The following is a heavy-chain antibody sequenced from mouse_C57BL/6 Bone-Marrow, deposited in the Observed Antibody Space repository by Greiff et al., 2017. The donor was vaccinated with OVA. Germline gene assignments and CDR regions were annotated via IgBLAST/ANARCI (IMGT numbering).Heavy chain of an antibody. CDR1: GYTFTSYW. CDR2: IHPNSGST. J-gene: IGHJ4*01. V-gene: IGHV1-64*01. Sequence: QVQLQQPGAELVKPGASVKLSCKASGYTFTSYWMHWVKQRPGQGLEWIGMIHPNSGSTNYNEKFKSKATLTVDKSSSTAYMQLSSLTSEDSAVYYCARCYYYGSPYYYAMDNWGQGTSVTVSS. D-gene: IGHD1-1*01. CDR3: ARCYYYGSPYYYAMDN.